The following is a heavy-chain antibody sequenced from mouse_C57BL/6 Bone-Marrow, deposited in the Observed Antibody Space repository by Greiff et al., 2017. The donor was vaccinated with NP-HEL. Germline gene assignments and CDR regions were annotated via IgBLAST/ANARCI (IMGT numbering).Heavy chain of an antibody. CDR2: ISDGGSYT. CDR1: GFTFSSYA. Sequence: EVMLVESGGGLVKPGGSLKLSCAASGFTFSSYAMSWVRQTPEKRLEWVATISDGGSYTYYPDNVKGRFTISRDNAKNNLYLQMSHLKSEDTAMYYCARDGYASSYGYWGQGTTLTVSS. J-gene: IGHJ2*01. CDR3: ARDGYASSYGY. D-gene: IGHD1-1*01. V-gene: IGHV5-4*01.